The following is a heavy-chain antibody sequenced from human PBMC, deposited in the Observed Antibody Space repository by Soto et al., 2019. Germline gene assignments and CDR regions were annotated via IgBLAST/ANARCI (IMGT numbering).Heavy chain of an antibody. CDR1: GYSFATSG. J-gene: IGHJ4*02. V-gene: IGHV1-18*01. CDR2: ISVYNGNT. Sequence: QVTLVQSGTEVKKPGASMKVSCKASGYSFATSGISWVRQAPGQGLEWMGWISVYNGNTNYDQKLHDRVTTTTDTSTTTAYLELRSLRSDDTAVYYCARAGQYYDSSGYVDWGQGTLVTVSS. D-gene: IGHD3-22*01. CDR3: ARAGQYYDSSGYVD.